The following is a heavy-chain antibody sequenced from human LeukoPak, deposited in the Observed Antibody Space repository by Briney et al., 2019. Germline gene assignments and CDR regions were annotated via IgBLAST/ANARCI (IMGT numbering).Heavy chain of an antibody. V-gene: IGHV3-23*01. CDR3: AKDLTRSIYSGSYYFGY. J-gene: IGHJ4*02. Sequence: GGSLRLSCAASGFTFSSYGMSWVRQAPGKGLEWVSTISGSGGSTYYADSVKGRFTISRDNSKNTLYLQMNSLRAEDTAVYYCAKDLTRSIYSGSYYFGYWGQGTLVTVSS. CDR1: GFTFSSYG. CDR2: ISGSGGST. D-gene: IGHD1-26*01.